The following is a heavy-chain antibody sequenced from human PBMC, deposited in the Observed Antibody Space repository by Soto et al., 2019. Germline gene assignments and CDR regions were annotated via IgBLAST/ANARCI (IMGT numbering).Heavy chain of an antibody. Sequence: SKPLSLTCIVFVGSFRSSSYYWGWFRQPQGKGLGWIGNVYYGGSTYYNPSLKSRVTISVETSKSQFSLKLSSVTAADTAVYYCAGGDYYHSSGYYFYYYTMDVWGQGTTVTVSS. CDR3: AGGDYYHSSGYYFYYYTMDV. J-gene: IGHJ6*02. CDR1: VGSFRSSSYY. CDR2: VYYGGST. V-gene: IGHV4-39*01. D-gene: IGHD3-22*01.